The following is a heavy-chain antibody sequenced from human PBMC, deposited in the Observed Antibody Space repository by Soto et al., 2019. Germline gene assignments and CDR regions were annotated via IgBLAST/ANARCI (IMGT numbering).Heavy chain of an antibody. CDR2: IIPIFGTA. D-gene: IGHD3-3*01. CDR1: GGTVSSYA. CDR3: AREDTLEWLPDSNWFDP. V-gene: IGHV1-69*13. J-gene: IGHJ5*02. Sequence: GASVKVSCKASGGTVSSYAMSWVRQAPGQGLEWMGGIIPIFGTANYAQKFQGRVTITADESTSTAYMELSSLRSEDTAVYYCAREDTLEWLPDSNWFDPWGQGTLVTVSS.